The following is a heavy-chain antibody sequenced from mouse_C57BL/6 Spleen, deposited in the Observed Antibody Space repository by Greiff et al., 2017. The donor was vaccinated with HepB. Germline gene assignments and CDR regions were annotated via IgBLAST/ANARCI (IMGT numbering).Heavy chain of an antibody. CDR3: APYYGYAMDY. CDR2: IYPRSGNT. CDR1: GYTFTSYG. D-gene: IGHD1-1*01. V-gene: IGHV1-81*01. J-gene: IGHJ4*01. Sequence: VQLQQSGAELARPGASVKLSCKASGYTFTSYGISWVKQRTGQGLEWIGEIYPRSGNTYYNEKFKGKATLTADKSSSTAYMELRSLTSEDSAVSFCAPYYGYAMDYWGQGTSVTVSS.